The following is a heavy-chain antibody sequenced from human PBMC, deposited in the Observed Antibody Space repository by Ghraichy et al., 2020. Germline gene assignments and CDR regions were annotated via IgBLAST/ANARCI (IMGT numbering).Heavy chain of an antibody. CDR3: AKERVEMATLLLYGMDV. J-gene: IGHJ6*02. CDR1: GFTFSSYC. V-gene: IGHV3-30*18. Sequence: GGSLRLSCAASGFTFSSYCMHWVRQAPGKGLEWVAVISYDGSNKYYADSVKGRFTISRDNSKNTLYLQMNSLRAEDTAVYYCAKERVEMATLLLYGMDVWGQGTTVTVSS. D-gene: IGHD5-24*01. CDR2: ISYDGSNK.